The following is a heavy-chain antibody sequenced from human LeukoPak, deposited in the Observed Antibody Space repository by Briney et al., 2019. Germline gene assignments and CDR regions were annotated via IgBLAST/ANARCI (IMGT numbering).Heavy chain of an antibody. V-gene: IGHV1-69*04. CDR3: ARDYYDSSGSTSYYYYGMDV. J-gene: IGHJ6*02. CDR1: GGTFSSYA. CDR2: IIPILGIA. Sequence: SVKVSCKASGGTFSSYAISWVRQAPGQGLEWMGRIIPILGIANYAQKFQGRVTITADKSTSTAYMELSSLRSEDTAVYYCARDYYDSSGSTSYYYYGMDVWGQGTTVTVSS. D-gene: IGHD3-22*01.